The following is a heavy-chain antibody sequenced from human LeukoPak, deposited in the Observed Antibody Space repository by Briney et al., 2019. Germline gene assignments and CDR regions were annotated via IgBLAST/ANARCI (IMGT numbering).Heavy chain of an antibody. CDR3: AREREYYFDY. J-gene: IGHJ4*02. CDR1: VGSINSYY. V-gene: IGHV4-59*05. D-gene: IGHD3-10*01. Sequence: PSETLSLTCTVSVGSINSYYWSWIRQPPGKGLEWIGSIYYSGSTYYNPSLKSRVTISVDTSKNQFSLTLDSVTAADTAVYYCAREREYYFDYWGQGTLVTVSS. CDR2: IYYSGST.